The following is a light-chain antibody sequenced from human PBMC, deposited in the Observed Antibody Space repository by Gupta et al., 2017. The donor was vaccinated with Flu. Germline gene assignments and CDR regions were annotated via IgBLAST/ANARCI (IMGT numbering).Light chain of an antibody. CDR3: GSEEGDRTRWV. CDR2: EVS. V-gene: IGLV2-23*02. J-gene: IGLJ3*02. CDR1: SSDVGRYNV. Sequence: ITNDWTGTSSDVGRYNVDSWYQQHPGKEPKLMSYEVSKRPSGVANRLAGYKYGNTASLTIAGLQTEDEGDYDCGSEEGDRTRWVFGGGTKLTVL.